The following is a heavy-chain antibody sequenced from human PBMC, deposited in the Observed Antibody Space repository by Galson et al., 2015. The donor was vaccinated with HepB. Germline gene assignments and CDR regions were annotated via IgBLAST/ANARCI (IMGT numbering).Heavy chain of an antibody. CDR2: IYYSGDT. V-gene: IGHV4-59*01. D-gene: IGHD3-22*01. CDR1: GGSTSSYY. J-gene: IGHJ5*02. Sequence: TLSLTCTVSGGSTSSYYWSWIRQPPGKGLEWIGYIYYSGDTNYNPSLKSRVTMSVDTSKNQFSLDLNSVTAADTAVYYCARENYHDSSGYYSGTRWFDPWGQGTLVTVSS. CDR3: ARENYHDSSGYYSGTRWFDP.